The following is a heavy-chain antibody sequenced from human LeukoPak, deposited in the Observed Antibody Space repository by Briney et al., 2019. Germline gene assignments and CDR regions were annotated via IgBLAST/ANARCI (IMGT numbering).Heavy chain of an antibody. CDR3: GRTNYNYGSGSPPLQH. V-gene: IGHV1-18*01. J-gene: IGHJ1*01. CDR1: GYTFTSYG. Sequence: ASVKVSCKASGYTFTSYGISWVRQAPGQGLEWMGWISAYNGNTNYAQKLQGRVTMTTDTSTSTAYMELRSLRSDDTAVYYCGRTNYNYGSGSPPLQHWGQGTLVTVSS. CDR2: ISAYNGNT. D-gene: IGHD3-10*01.